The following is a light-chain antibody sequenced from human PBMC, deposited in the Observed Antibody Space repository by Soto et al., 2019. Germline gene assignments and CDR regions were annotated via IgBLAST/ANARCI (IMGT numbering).Light chain of an antibody. CDR1: SSDVGGYNY. V-gene: IGLV2-8*01. CDR3: ISYAGSNKV. J-gene: IGLJ1*01. Sequence: QSVLTQPPSASGSPGQSVTISCTGTSSDVGGYNYVSWYQQHPGKAPKLMIYEVSQRPSGVPDRFSGSKSGNTASLTVSGLQAEDEADYYCISYAGSNKVFGTGTKDTLL. CDR2: EVS.